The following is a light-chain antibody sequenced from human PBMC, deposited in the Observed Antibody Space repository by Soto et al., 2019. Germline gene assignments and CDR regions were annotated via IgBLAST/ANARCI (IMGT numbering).Light chain of an antibody. V-gene: IGKV3-20*01. J-gene: IGKJ1*01. CDR2: GAS. Sequence: DIVLAQSPGTLSLSPGERATLSCRASQSVSRSYLAWYQQKLGQAPRLLIYGASSRATGIPDRFSGSGSGTDFTLTISRLEPEDFVVYYCQQYGSSPWTFGQGTKVEIK. CDR3: QQYGSSPWT. CDR1: QSVSRSY.